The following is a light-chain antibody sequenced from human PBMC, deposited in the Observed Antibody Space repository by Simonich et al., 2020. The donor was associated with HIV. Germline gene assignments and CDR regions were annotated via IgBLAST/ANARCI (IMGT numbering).Light chain of an antibody. CDR3: QQANSFPRT. J-gene: IGKJ1*01. CDR2: AAA. Sequence: DIQMTQSPSSVSASVGDRVTVTCRASQRISSWLAWYQQKPGKAPKLLIYAAASLQSGVPSRFSGSGSGTDFTLTINNLQPEDFATYYCQQANSFPRTFGQGTKVEIK. V-gene: IGKV1-12*01. CDR1: QRISSW.